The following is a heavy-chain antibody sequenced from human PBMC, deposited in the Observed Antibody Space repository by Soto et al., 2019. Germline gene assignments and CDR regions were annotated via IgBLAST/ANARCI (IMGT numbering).Heavy chain of an antibody. CDR2: IVPMLGTP. CDR3: ARNATYGPSRSHYSGMDV. V-gene: IGHV1-69*01. Sequence: QVQLVQSGAEVKEPGSSVRVSCKASGGTFDKFIMNWVRQTPGRGLEWMGGIVPMLGTPTYAEKFKGRVRISATGSATTTYMEVTSLRSEDTASYSCARNATYGPSRSHYSGMDVWGQGTTVTVSS. J-gene: IGHJ6*02. CDR1: GGTFDKFI. D-gene: IGHD2-8*01.